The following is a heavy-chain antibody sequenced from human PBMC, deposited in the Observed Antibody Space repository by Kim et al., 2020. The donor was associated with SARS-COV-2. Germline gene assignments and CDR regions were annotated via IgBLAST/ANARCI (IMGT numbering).Heavy chain of an antibody. CDR2: INTNTGNP. Sequence: ASVKVSCKASGYTFTSYAMNWVRQAPGQGLEWMAWINTNTGNPTYAQGFTGRFVFSLDTSVSTAYLQISSLKAEDTAVYYCARDVGAETIFGVVIWGLGWFDPWGQGTLVTVSS. CDR1: GYTFTSYA. J-gene: IGHJ5*02. V-gene: IGHV7-4-1*02. CDR3: ARDVGAETIFGVVIWGLGWFDP. D-gene: IGHD3-3*01.